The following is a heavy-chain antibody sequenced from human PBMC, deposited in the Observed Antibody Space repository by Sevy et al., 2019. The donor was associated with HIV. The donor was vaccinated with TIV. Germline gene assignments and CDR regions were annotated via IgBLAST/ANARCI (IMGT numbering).Heavy chain of an antibody. CDR2: ISGSGGST. D-gene: IGHD3-3*01. J-gene: IGHJ6*03. CDR1: GFTFSSYA. V-gene: IGHV3-23*01. CDR3: AKWFGVATNYYYYYMDV. Sequence: GGSLRLSCAASGFTFSSYAMSWVRQAPGKGLEWVSAISGSGGSTYYAGSVKGRFTISRDNSKNTQYLQMNSLRAEDTAVYYCAKWFGVATNYYYYYMDVWGKGTTVTVSS.